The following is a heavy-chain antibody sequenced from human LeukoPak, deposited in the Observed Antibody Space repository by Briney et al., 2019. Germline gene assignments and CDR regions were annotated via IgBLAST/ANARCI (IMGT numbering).Heavy chain of an antibody. V-gene: IGHV1-18*01. CDR3: ARDKEGYCSSTSCSRGDNWFDP. CDR1: GYTFTSYG. Sequence: GASVKVSCKASGYTFTSYGISWVRQATGQGLEWMGWISAYNGNTNYAQKLQGRVTMTTDTSTSTVYKELRNLRSDDTAVYNCARDKEGYCSSTSCSRGDNWFDPWGQGTLVTVSS. D-gene: IGHD2-2*01. CDR2: ISAYNGNT. J-gene: IGHJ5*02.